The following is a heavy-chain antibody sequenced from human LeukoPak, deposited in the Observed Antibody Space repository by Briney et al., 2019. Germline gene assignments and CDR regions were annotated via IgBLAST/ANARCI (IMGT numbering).Heavy chain of an antibody. V-gene: IGHV4-59*01. Sequence: SETLSLTCTVSGGSISSYYWSWIRQPPGKGLEWIGYIYYSGSTNYNPSLKSRVTISVDTSKRQFSLKLSSVTSADTAVYYCARDRGDFWSGYYSHYFDYWGQGTLVTVSS. CDR3: ARDRGDFWSGYYSHYFDY. D-gene: IGHD3-3*01. J-gene: IGHJ4*02. CDR2: IYYSGST. CDR1: GGSISSYY.